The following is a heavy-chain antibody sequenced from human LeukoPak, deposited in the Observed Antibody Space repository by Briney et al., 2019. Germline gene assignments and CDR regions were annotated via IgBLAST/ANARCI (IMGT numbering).Heavy chain of an antibody. CDR2: IIAYNGNT. CDR1: GYTFTSYS. Sequence: GASGKVSCKASGYTFTSYSINWVRQAPGQGREGMAWIIAYNGNTNYAPKFHGRLTLTSDTSTSTAYMELRSLRSDDTAVYFCARGMSGYTEDPFDIWGQGTVVTVSS. D-gene: IGHD2-2*02. CDR3: ARGMSGYTEDPFDI. J-gene: IGHJ3*02. V-gene: IGHV1-18*01.